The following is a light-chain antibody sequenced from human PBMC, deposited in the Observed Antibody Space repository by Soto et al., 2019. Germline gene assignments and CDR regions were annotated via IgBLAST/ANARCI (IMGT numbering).Light chain of an antibody. V-gene: IGLV2-23*01. CDR1: SSDVGSYNL. J-gene: IGLJ1*01. CDR2: EGS. Sequence: QAVVTQPASVSGSPGQSITNSCTGTSSDVGSYNLVSWYQQHPGKAPKLMIYEGSKRPSGVSNRFSGSKSGNTASLTISGLQAEDEADYYCCSYAGSSTFYVFGTGTKLTVL. CDR3: CSYAGSSTFYV.